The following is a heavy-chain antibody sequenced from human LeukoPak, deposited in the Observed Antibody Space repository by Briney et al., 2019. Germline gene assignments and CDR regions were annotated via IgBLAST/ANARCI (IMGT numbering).Heavy chain of an antibody. J-gene: IGHJ4*02. CDR1: GYTLTELS. Sequence: ASVKVSCKVSGYTLTELSMHWVRQAPGKGLEWMVGFDPEDGETIYAQKFQGRVTMTEDTSTDTAYMELSSLRSEDTAVYYCATLPPGRGTNDYWGQGTLVTVSS. CDR2: FDPEDGET. D-gene: IGHD1-26*01. V-gene: IGHV1-24*01. CDR3: ATLPPGRGTNDY.